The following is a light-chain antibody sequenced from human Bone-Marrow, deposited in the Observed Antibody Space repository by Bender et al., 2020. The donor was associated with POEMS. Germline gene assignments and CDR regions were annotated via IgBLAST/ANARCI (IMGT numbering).Light chain of an antibody. CDR3: CSCAGSNSYV. CDR1: SSDVVGYNY. Sequence: QSALTQPASVSGSPGQSITISCTGTSSDVVGYNYVAWYQQHPGKGPKLLIFDVSDRPSGVSNRFSGSRSDNTASLTISGLQPEDEADYYCCSCAGSNSYVFGTGTKVTVL. J-gene: IGLJ1*01. CDR2: DVS. V-gene: IGLV2-14*03.